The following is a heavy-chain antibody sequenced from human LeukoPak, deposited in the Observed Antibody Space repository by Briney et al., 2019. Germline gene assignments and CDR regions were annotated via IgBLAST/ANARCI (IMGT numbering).Heavy chain of an antibody. CDR3: ARGEGGYDYAPPQYYYGMDV. D-gene: IGHD5-12*01. V-gene: IGHV1-3*01. J-gene: IGHJ6*02. CDR1: GYTFTSYA. CDR2: INAGNGNT. Sequence: ASVKVSCKASGYTFTSYAMHWVRQAPGQRLEWMGWINAGNGNTKYSQKFQGRVTITRDTSADTAYMELSSLRSEDTAVYYCARGEGGYDYAPPQYYYGMDVWGQGTTVTVSS.